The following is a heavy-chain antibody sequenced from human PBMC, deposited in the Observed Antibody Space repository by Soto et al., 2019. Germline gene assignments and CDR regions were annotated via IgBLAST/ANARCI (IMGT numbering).Heavy chain of an antibody. Sequence: QVQLQQWGAGLLKPSETLSLTCAVYGGSFSGYYWSWIRQPPGKGLEWIGEINNSGSTNYNPSLKSPSTISVDTSRNQFSLKLSSVTAASTAVYYCARFPYYYDSSGYQFDYWGQGTLVTVSS. D-gene: IGHD3-22*01. CDR1: GGSFSGYY. J-gene: IGHJ4*02. V-gene: IGHV4-34*01. CDR3: ARFPYYYDSSGYQFDY. CDR2: INNSGST.